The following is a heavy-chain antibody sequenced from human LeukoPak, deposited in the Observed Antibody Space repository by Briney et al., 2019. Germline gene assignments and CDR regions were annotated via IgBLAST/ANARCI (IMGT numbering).Heavy chain of an antibody. Sequence: PSETLSLTCAVYGGSFSGYYWSWIRQPPGKGLEWIGEINHSGSTNYNPSLKSRVTISVDTSKNQFSLKLSSVTAADTAVYYCARDPQTYYYGSGSLGFDYWGQGTLVTVSS. CDR3: ARDPQTYYYGSGSLGFDY. J-gene: IGHJ4*02. V-gene: IGHV4-34*01. CDR1: GGSFSGYY. D-gene: IGHD3-10*01. CDR2: INHSGST.